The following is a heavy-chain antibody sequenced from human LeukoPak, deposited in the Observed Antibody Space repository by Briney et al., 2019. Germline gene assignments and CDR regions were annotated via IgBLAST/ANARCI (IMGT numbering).Heavy chain of an antibody. CDR2: IYSGGST. CDR3: ARTNTAMVHYYYYGMDV. D-gene: IGHD5-18*01. CDR1: GFTVSSNY. V-gene: IGHV3-66*01. J-gene: IGHJ6*02. Sequence: GGSLRLSCAASGFTVSSNYMSWVRQAPGRGLEWVSVIYSGGSTYYADSVKGRFTISRDNSKNTLYLQMNSLRAEDTAVYYCARTNTAMVHYYYYGMDVWGQGTTVTVSS.